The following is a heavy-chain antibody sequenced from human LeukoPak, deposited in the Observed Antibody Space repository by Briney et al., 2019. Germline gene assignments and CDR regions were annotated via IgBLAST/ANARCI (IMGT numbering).Heavy chain of an antibody. J-gene: IGHJ6*02. CDR1: GFTFSCFS. CDR2: ISSSSSYI. CDR3: ARADFWSGYNIYYYYYGMDV. V-gene: IGHV3-21*01. D-gene: IGHD3-3*01. Sequence: GGSLKTSCAGPGFTFSCFSMNWVRPAPRKGVEWVSSISSSSSYIYYADSVKGRFTISRDNAKNSLYLQMNSLRAEDTAVYYCARADFWSGYNIYYYYYGMDVWGQGTTVTVSS.